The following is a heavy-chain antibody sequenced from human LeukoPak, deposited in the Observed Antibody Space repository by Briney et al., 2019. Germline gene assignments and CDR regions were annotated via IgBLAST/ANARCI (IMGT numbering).Heavy chain of an antibody. J-gene: IGHJ5*02. CDR3: ARRGYTYGWGWFDP. Sequence: SSETLSLTCGVYGGSFSDYYWSWIRQPPGKGLEWIGEINHSGSTNYNPSLKSRVPISVDTSKNQFSLKVNPVTAAETAVYYCARRGYTYGWGWFDPWGQGTLVTVSS. CDR2: INHSGST. V-gene: IGHV4-34*01. D-gene: IGHD5-18*01. CDR1: GGSFSDYY.